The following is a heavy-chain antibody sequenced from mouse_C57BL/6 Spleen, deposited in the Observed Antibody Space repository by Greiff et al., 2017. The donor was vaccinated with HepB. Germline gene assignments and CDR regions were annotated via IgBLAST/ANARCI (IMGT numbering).Heavy chain of an antibody. CDR1: GYTFTSYW. CDR2: IDPSDSYT. J-gene: IGHJ2*01. V-gene: IGHV1-69*01. D-gene: IGHD2-4*01. Sequence: QVQLQQPGAELVMPGASVKLSCKASGYTFTSYWMHWVKQRPGQGLEWIGEIDPSDSYTNYNQKFKGKSTLTVDKSSSTAYMQLSSLTSEDSAVYYCGRAGLRRYCDYWGQGTTLTVSS. CDR3: GRAGLRRYCDY.